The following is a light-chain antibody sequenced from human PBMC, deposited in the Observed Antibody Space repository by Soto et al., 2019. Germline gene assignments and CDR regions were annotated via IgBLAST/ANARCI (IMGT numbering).Light chain of an antibody. J-gene: IGKJ5*01. Sequence: DIVMTQSPDSLAVSLDERATINCKSSQSVLYSSTNKNYLAWYQQKPGQPPKLLIYWASTRESGVPDRFSGSGSGTDFTRIISSLQAEDVAVYSCQQYYSTPSITFGQGTRLEIK. CDR3: QQYYSTPSIT. CDR1: QSVLYSSTNKNY. CDR2: WAS. V-gene: IGKV4-1*01.